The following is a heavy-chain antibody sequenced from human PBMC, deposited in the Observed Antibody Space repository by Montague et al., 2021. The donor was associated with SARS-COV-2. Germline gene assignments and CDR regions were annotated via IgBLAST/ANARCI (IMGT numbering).Heavy chain of an antibody. Sequence: ETLSLTCSVSSGSIISSGYYWGWIRQPPGKELEWIGNIYYSGTTYYNPSLQSRGTISVDTSKNHLSLRLSSVTAADTAVYFCARGMTRGVTTPFDYWGQGSQVTVSS. J-gene: IGHJ4*02. D-gene: IGHD3-10*01. CDR1: SGSIISSGYY. V-gene: IGHV4-39*02. CDR3: ARGMTRGVTTPFDY. CDR2: IYYSGTT.